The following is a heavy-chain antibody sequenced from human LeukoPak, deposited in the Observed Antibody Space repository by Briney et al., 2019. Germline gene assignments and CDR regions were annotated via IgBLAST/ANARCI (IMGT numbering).Heavy chain of an antibody. J-gene: IGHJ5*02. CDR2: IYYNGNT. V-gene: IGHV4-31*03. Sequence: PSETLSLTCTVSGGSISSGGYYWSWIRQHPGKGLEWIGYIYYNGNTYYSPSLKSRVTISVDTSKNQFSLRLSSVTAADTAVYYCARDMGCSGGSCYYPWFDPWGQGTLVTVSS. CDR1: GGSISSGGYY. CDR3: ARDMGCSGGSCYYPWFDP. D-gene: IGHD2-15*01.